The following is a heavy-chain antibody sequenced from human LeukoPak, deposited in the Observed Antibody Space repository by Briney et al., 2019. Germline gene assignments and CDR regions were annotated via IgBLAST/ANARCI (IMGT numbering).Heavy chain of an antibody. J-gene: IGHJ4*02. D-gene: IGHD6-13*01. CDR2: ISGSGTNT. V-gene: IGHV3-23*01. Sequence: PGGSLRLSCAASGFTFSSYAMTWVRQAPGKGLEWVSGISGSGTNTYYADSVKGRFTLSRDNSKNTLYLQMNSLRAEDRAVYYCAKGSTSNWYSVEYWGQGTLVTVSS. CDR3: AKGSTSNWYSVEY. CDR1: GFTFSSYA.